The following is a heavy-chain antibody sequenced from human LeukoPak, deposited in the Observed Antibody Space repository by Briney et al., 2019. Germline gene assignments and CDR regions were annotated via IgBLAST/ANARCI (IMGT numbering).Heavy chain of an antibody. J-gene: IGHJ3*02. V-gene: IGHV3-74*01. CDR1: GFTFSSYW. Sequence: PGGSLRLSCAASGFTFSSYWMHWVRQAPEKGLVWVSRINSDGSSTSYADSVKGRFSISRDNAKNTLYLQMNSLRAEDTAVYYCARPYDFWSGLDAFDIWGQGTMVTVSS. D-gene: IGHD3-3*01. CDR3: ARPYDFWSGLDAFDI. CDR2: INSDGSST.